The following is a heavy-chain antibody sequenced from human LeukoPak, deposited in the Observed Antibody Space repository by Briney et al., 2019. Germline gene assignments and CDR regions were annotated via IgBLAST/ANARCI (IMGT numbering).Heavy chain of an antibody. CDR2: INHSGST. V-gene: IGHV4-34*01. CDR3: ARARLGYCSSTSCYHGNWFDP. Sequence: PSETLSLTCAVYGGSFSGYYWSWIRQPPGKGLEWIGEINHSGSTNYNPSLKSRVTISVDTSKDQFSLKLGSVTAADTAVYYCARARLGYCSSTSCYHGNWFDPWGQGTLVTVSS. CDR1: GGSFSGYY. D-gene: IGHD2-2*01. J-gene: IGHJ5*02.